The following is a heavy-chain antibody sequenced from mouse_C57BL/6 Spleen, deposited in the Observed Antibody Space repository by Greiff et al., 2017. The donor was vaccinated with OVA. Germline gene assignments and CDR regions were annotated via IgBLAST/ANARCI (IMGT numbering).Heavy chain of an antibody. J-gene: IGHJ1*03. V-gene: IGHV1-76*01. D-gene: IGHD1-1*01. Sequence: LVESGAELVRPGASVKLSCKASGYTFTDYYINWVQQRPGQGLEWIARIYPGSGNTYYNEKLKGKATLTAEKSSSTAYMQLSSLTSEDSAVYFCARLFFYYGSSDWYFDVWGTGTTVTVSS. CDR1: GYTFTDYY. CDR2: IYPGSGNT. CDR3: ARLFFYYGSSDWYFDV.